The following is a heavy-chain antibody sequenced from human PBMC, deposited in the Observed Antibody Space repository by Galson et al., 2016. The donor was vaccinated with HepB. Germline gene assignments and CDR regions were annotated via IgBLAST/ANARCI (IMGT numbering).Heavy chain of an antibody. CDR2: ISGYNDKT. D-gene: IGHD5-24*01. Sequence: QSGAEVKKSGASVRVSCKASGYTFTRFGISWVRQAPGQGLEWMGWISGYNDKTTYAQKFQGRVTMTTHTSTGTAYMELRSLRSDDTAVYYCARDNEWRWLGDIIEAFDLWGQGTMVTVSS. CDR1: GYTFTRFG. J-gene: IGHJ3*01. CDR3: ARDNEWRWLGDIIEAFDL. V-gene: IGHV1-18*01.